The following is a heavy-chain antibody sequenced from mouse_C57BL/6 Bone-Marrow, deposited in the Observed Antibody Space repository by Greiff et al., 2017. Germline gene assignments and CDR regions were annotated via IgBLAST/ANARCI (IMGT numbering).Heavy chain of an antibody. CDR1: GYTFTSYW. CDR2: IDPSDSYT. V-gene: IGHV1-69*01. J-gene: IGHJ4*01. CDR3: ARIPYDYEAMDY. Sequence: VQLQQPGAELVMPGASVKLSCKASGYTFTSYWMHWVKQRPGQGLEWIGEIDPSDSYTNYNQKFKGKSTLTVDKSSSTAYMQLSSLTSEDSAVXYCARIPYDYEAMDYWGQGTSVTVSS.